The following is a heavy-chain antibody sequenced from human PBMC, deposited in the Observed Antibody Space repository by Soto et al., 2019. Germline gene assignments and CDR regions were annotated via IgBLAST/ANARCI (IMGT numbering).Heavy chain of an antibody. CDR1: GGTFSSYT. V-gene: IGHV1-69*08. CDR2: IIPILGIA. Sequence: QVQLVQSGAEVKKPGSSVKVSCKASGGTFSSYTISWVRQAPGQGLEWMGRIIPILGIANYAQKFQGRVTITADKSTSTGYMELSSLRSEDTAVYYCARDYGDYYYYGMDVWGQGTTVTVSS. CDR3: ARDYGDYYYYGMDV. D-gene: IGHD4-17*01. J-gene: IGHJ6*02.